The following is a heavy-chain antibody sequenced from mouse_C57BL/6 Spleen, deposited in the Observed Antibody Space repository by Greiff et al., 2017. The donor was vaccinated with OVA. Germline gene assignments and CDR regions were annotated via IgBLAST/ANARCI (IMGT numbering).Heavy chain of an antibody. J-gene: IGHJ4*01. D-gene: IGHD1-1*01. CDR1: GFTFSDYY. CDR3: ARHDYGSSYFGAMDY. Sequence: EVKLMESGGGLVQPGGSLKLSCAASGFTFSDYYMYWVRQTPEKRLEWVAYISNGGGSPYYPDTVKGRFTISRDNAKNTLDLQMSRLKSEDTAMYYCARHDYGSSYFGAMDYWGQGTSVTVSS. CDR2: ISNGGGSP. V-gene: IGHV5-12*01.